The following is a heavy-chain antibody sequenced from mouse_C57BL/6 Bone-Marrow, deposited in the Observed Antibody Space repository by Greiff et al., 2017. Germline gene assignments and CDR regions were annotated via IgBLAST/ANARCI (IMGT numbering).Heavy chain of an antibody. J-gene: IGHJ4*01. CDR3: ARQTVVHYYAMDY. Sequence: DVHLVESGGDLVKPGGSLKLSCAASGFTFSSYGMSWVRQTPDKRLEWVATISSGGSYTYYPDSVKGRFTISRDNAKNTLYLQMSSLKSEDTAMYYCARQTVVHYYAMDYWGQGTSVTVSS. CDR1: GFTFSSYG. D-gene: IGHD1-1*01. V-gene: IGHV5-6*01. CDR2: ISSGGSYT.